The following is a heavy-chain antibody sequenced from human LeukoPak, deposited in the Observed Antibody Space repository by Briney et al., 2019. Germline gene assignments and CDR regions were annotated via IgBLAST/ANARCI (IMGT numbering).Heavy chain of an antibody. CDR1: GYTFTSYA. D-gene: IGHD3-22*01. CDR3: ARDQLSRTDYYDSSGYYYEYYYYGMDV. V-gene: IGHV1-3*01. J-gene: IGHJ6*02. CDR2: INAGNGNT. Sequence: ASVKVSCKASGYTFTSYAMHWVRQAPGQRLEWMGWINAGNGNTKYSQKFQGRVTITRDTSASTAYMELSSLRAEDTAVYYCARDQLSRTDYYDSSGYYYEYYYYGMDVWGQGTTVTVSS.